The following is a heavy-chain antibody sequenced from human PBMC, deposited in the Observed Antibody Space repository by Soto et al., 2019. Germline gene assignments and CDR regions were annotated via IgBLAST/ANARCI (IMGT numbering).Heavy chain of an antibody. CDR3: ARPTAVLHTFRSRYFFDY. Sequence: SETLSLTCSVSGGSVSNKTYYWSWIRQPPGKRLEWIGYVYYSGTTNYNPSLKSRVTISVDLSKNQFSLRLSSVTTADMALYYCARPTAVLHTFRSRYFFDYWGQGTLGTVCS. D-gene: IGHD4-17*01. CDR1: GGSVSNKTYY. V-gene: IGHV4-61*01. J-gene: IGHJ4*02. CDR2: VYYSGTT.